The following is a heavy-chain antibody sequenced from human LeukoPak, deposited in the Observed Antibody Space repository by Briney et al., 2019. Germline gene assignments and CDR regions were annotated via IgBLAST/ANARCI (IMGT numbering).Heavy chain of an antibody. V-gene: IGHV3-11*01. CDR3: AKNPRITIFGVATFDY. D-gene: IGHD3-3*01. CDR2: ISSSGSTI. Sequence: GGSLRLSCAASGFTFSDYYMSWIRQAPGKGLEWVSYISSSGSTIYYADSVKGRFTISWDNAKNSLYLQMNSLRAEDTAVYYCAKNPRITIFGVATFDYWGQGTLVTVSS. J-gene: IGHJ4*02. CDR1: GFTFSDYY.